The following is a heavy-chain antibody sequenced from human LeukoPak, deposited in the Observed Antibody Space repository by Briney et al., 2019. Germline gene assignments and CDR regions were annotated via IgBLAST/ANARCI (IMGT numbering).Heavy chain of an antibody. D-gene: IGHD3-9*01. CDR3: ARDGSYYDILTGYSPAYYFDY. J-gene: IGHJ4*02. CDR1: GFTFSSYG. Sequence: PGGSLRLSCAASGFTFSSYGMHWVRQAPGKGLEWVAVIWYDGSNKYYADSVKGRFTISRDNSKNTLYLQMNSLRAEDTAVYYCARDGSYYDILTGYSPAYYFDYWGQGTLVTVSS. V-gene: IGHV3-33*01. CDR2: IWYDGSNK.